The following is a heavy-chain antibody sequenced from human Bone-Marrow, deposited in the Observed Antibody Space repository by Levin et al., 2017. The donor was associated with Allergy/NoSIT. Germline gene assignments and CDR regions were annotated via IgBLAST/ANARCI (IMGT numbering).Heavy chain of an antibody. J-gene: IGHJ3*01. CDR2: INHAGGT. CDR1: GFTFSNYD. CDR3: AGGGGSYGRHAFDF. D-gene: IGHD3-16*01. V-gene: IGHV3-13*01. Sequence: GGSLRLSCAASGFTFSNYDLHWVRQVPGKGLEWLSTINHAGGTDYSDSVKGRFTIPRENANNSVYLQMNSLRAGDTAVYFGAGGGGSYGRHAFDFWGHGSMVTVSS.